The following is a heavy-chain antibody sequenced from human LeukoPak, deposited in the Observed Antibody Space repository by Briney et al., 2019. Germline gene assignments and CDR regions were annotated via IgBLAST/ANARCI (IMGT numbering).Heavy chain of an antibody. J-gene: IGHJ4*02. CDR1: GFTFSSYG. CDR3: AKPRAVGATVYYFDY. D-gene: IGHD1-26*01. Sequence: GGSLRLSCAASGFTFSSYGMHWVRQAPGKGLEWVSAISGSGGSTYYADSVKGRFTISRDNSKNTLYLQMNSLRAEDTAVYYCAKPRAVGATVYYFDYWGQGTLVTVSS. CDR2: ISGSGGST. V-gene: IGHV3-23*01.